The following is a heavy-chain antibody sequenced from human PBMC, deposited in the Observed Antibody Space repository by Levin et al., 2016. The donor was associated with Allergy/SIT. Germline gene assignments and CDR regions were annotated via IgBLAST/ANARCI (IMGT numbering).Heavy chain of an antibody. CDR2: ISSSSSYI. J-gene: IGHJ4*02. CDR1: GFTFSSYS. CDR3: ARRDHMTTVSDFDY. Sequence: GESLKISCAASGFTFSSYSMNWVRQAPGKGLEWVSSISSSSSYIYYADSVKGRFTISRDNAKNSLYLQMNSLRAEDTAVYYCARRDHMTTVSDFDYWGQGTLVTVSS. V-gene: IGHV3-21*01. D-gene: IGHD4-17*01.